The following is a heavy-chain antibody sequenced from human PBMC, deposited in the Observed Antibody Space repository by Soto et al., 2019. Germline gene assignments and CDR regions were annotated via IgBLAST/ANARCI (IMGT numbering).Heavy chain of an antibody. D-gene: IGHD3-9*01. CDR2: INLRGGT. Sequence: SETLSLTCAIYSGPFYWTWIRQSPGKRLEWIGEINLRGGTNYNPSLQSRLTMSVGRSHNLFSLKLTSVTAADTAVYYCARGVVLRSFDSSRERFEPWGQGTQVTVSS. CDR3: ARGVVLRSFDSSRERFEP. V-gene: IGHV4-34*01. CDR1: SGPFY. J-gene: IGHJ5*02.